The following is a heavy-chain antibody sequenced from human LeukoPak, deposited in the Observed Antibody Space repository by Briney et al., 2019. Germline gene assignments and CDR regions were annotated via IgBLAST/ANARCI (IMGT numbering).Heavy chain of an antibody. CDR3: ARHRHYYYGSGSPNDY. J-gene: IGHJ4*02. D-gene: IGHD3-10*01. Sequence: GSLRLSCAASGFTFSNAWMSWIRQPPGKGLEWIGEINHSGSTNYNPSLKSRVTISIDTSKNQFSLKLSSVTAADTAVYYCARHRHYYYGSGSPNDYWGQGTLVTVSS. CDR1: GFTFSNAW. CDR2: INHSGST. V-gene: IGHV4-34*01.